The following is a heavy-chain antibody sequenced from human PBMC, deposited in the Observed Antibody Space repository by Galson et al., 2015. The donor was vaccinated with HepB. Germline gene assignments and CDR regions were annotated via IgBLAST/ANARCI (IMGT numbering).Heavy chain of an antibody. Sequence: SLRLSCAASGFTFSNAWMSWVRQAPGKGLEWVGRIKSKTDGGTTDYAAPVKGRFTISRDDSKNTLYLQMNSLKTEDTAVYYRTTDTDCSSTSCDGYGFDYWGQGTLVTVSS. CDR1: GFTFSNAW. CDR3: TTDTDCSSTSCDGYGFDY. J-gene: IGHJ4*02. V-gene: IGHV3-15*01. CDR2: IKSKTDGGTT. D-gene: IGHD2-2*01.